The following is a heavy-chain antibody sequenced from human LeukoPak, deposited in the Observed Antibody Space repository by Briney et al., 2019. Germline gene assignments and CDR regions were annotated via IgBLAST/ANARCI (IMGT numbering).Heavy chain of an antibody. D-gene: IGHD4-17*01. CDR1: GFAFSSAW. V-gene: IGHV3-15*01. J-gene: IGHJ4*02. CDR3: TTGDYGAFEF. CDR2: IKSRPDGGTT. Sequence: GGCLRLSCAASGFAFSSAWMNWVRLAPGRGVEWGGLIKSRPDGGTTYYAAPVKGRFTISRDDSKNTLCLQMNSLQTEDTGIYYCTTGDYGAFEFWGQGTLVTVSS.